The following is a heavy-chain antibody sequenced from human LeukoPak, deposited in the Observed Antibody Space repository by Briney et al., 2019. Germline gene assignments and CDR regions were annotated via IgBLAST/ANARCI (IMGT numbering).Heavy chain of an antibody. CDR1: GGSFSGYY. CDR2: INHSGST. Sequence: SETLSLTCAVYGGSFSGYYWSWIRQPPGKGLEWIGEINHSGSTNYNPSFKSRVTISVDTSKNQFSLKLSSVTAADTAVYYCARYVRYYGSGSYPSYYYYGMDVWGQGTTVTVSS. D-gene: IGHD3-10*01. V-gene: IGHV4-34*01. CDR3: ARYVRYYGSGSYPSYYYYGMDV. J-gene: IGHJ6*02.